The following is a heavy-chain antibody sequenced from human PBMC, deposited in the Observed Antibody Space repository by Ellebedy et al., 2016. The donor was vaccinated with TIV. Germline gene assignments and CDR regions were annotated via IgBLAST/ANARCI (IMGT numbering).Heavy chain of an antibody. Sequence: SGPTLVKPTQTLTLTCTFAGFSLNSTGVGVGWIRQPPGKALEWLALLYWDDDYRYSPSLKPRLTVSRGPSKNEVVLTMTNMDPVDTATYYCAHSRYSRRVGDWFDPWGHGTLVTVSS. CDR2: LYWDDDY. CDR3: AHSRYSRRVGDWFDP. J-gene: IGHJ5*02. D-gene: IGHD3-22*01. CDR1: GFSLNSTGVG. V-gene: IGHV2-5*02.